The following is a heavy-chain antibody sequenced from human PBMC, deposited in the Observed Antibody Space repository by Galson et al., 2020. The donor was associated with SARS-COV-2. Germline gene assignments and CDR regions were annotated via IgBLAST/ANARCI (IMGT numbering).Heavy chain of an antibody. J-gene: IGHJ6*02. D-gene: IGHD6-19*01. CDR1: GYSFTTYW. Sequence: GESLKISCKASGYSFTTYWVGWVRQMPGKGLEWVGIIYPGDSYNTYSPSFQGQVTISVDKSISTAYLQWSSLKASDTGMYYCARHKLYSSAWYHGMDVWGQGTTVTVSS. CDR3: ARHKLYSSAWYHGMDV. V-gene: IGHV5-51*01. CDR2: IYPGDSYN.